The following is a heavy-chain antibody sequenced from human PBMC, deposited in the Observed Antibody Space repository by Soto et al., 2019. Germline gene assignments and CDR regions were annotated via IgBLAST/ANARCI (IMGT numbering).Heavy chain of an antibody. D-gene: IGHD4-17*01. CDR2: IYSGGST. Sequence: EVQLVESGGGLVQPGGSLRLSCAASGFTVSSNYMSWVRQAPGKGLEWVSVIYSGGSTYYADSVKGRFTISRDNSKNTLYLQMNSLRAEDTAVYYCARDDLFMTTALDYWGQGTLVTVSS. J-gene: IGHJ4*02. V-gene: IGHV3-66*01. CDR1: GFTVSSNY. CDR3: ARDDLFMTTALDY.